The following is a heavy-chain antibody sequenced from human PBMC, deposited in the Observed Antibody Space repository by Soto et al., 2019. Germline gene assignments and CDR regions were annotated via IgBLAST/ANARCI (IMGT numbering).Heavy chain of an antibody. CDR2: LSDSGLST. V-gene: IGHV3-23*01. J-gene: IGHJ6*02. D-gene: IGHD3-3*01. CDR1: GFTFSDYA. CDR3: ARDASYYSLWSGYYPSRNGMDV. Sequence: GGSLRLSCAASGFTFSDYAMTWVRQAPGKGLEWVSTLSDSGLSTYYADSVKGRFTISRDNSKNTLFLQTNSLRAEDTAVYFCARDASYYSLWSGYYPSRNGMDVWGQGTTVTVSS.